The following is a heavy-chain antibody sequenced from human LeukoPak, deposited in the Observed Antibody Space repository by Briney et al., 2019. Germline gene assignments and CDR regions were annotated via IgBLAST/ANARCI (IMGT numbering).Heavy chain of an antibody. V-gene: IGHV3-53*01. CDR1: GFTVSSNY. CDR2: IYSGGNT. CDR3: ARGDSSAYSYSTRAEYFHH. J-gene: IGHJ1*01. Sequence: GGSLRLSCAASGFTVSSNYMTWVRQAPGKGLEWVSVIYSGGNTYYADSVKGRFTISRDSSKNTLYLQMNSLRAEDTAVYYCARGDSSAYSYSTRAEYFHHWGRAPWSPSPQ. D-gene: IGHD3-22*01.